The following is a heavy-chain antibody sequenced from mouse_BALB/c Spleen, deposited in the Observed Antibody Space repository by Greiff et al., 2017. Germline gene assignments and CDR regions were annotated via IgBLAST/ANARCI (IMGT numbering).Heavy chain of an antibody. CDR2: ISYSGST. V-gene: IGHV3-8*02. D-gene: IGHD1-3*01. Sequence: EVKLEESGPSLVKPSQTLSLTCSVTGDSITSGYWNWIRKFPGNKLEYMGYISYSGSTYYNPSLNSRISITRDTSKNQYYLQLNSVTTEDTATYYCARAHQSEGFAYWGQGTLVTVSA. CDR1: GDSITSGY. CDR3: ARAHQSEGFAY. J-gene: IGHJ3*01.